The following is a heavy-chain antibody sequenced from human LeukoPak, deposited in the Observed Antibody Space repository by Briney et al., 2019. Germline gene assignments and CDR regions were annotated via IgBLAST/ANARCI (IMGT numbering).Heavy chain of an antibody. Sequence: PGGSLRLPCAASGFTFDDYAMHWVRQAPGKGLEWVSGISWNSGSIGYADSVKGRFTISRDNAKNSLYLQMNSLRAEDTALYYCAKDDDWGRYKHWGQGTLVTVSS. CDR2: ISWNSGSI. J-gene: IGHJ1*01. V-gene: IGHV3-9*01. CDR1: GFTFDDYA. CDR3: AKDDDWGRYKH. D-gene: IGHD3-16*01.